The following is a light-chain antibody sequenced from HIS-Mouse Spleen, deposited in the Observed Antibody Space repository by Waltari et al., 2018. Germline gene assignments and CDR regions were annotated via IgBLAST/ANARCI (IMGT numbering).Light chain of an antibody. V-gene: IGLV2-14*03. CDR3: SSYTSSSTLV. CDR1: SSYVGGYKS. CDR2: DVS. Sequence: QSALTQPASVSGSPGQPITISCPGTSSYVGGYKSVLWYQQHPGKAPKLMIYDVSNRPSGVSNRFSGSKSGNTASLTISGLQAEDEADYYCSSYTSSSTLVFGGGTKLTVL. J-gene: IGLJ2*01.